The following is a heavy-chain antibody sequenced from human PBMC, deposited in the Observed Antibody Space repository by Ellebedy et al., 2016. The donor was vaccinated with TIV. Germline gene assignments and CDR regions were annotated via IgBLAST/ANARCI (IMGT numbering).Heavy chain of an antibody. CDR2: INQDGSQI. D-gene: IGHD4-17*01. Sequence: GESLKISCAVSGFTFSSYWMTWVRQAPGKGLEWVANINQDGSQIYYVGSVKGRFTISRDNAKNSVYLRMNTLRAEDTAVYHCVRDGAYGDYAPGYYGMDVWGQGTTVTVSS. V-gene: IGHV3-7*03. CDR1: GFTFSSYW. CDR3: VRDGAYGDYAPGYYGMDV. J-gene: IGHJ6*02.